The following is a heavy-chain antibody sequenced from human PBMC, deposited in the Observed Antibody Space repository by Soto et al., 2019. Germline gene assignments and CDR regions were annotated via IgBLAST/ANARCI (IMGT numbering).Heavy chain of an antibody. CDR1: GFTFSSYA. Sequence: GGSLRLSCAASGFTFSSYAMSWVRQAPGKGLEWVSVISGNGGNKYYADSVKGRFTISRDNSKNTLYLQMNSLRAEDTAVYYCARDSRYCTNGVCYTVGAFDIWGQGTMVTVSS. D-gene: IGHD2-8*01. CDR3: ARDSRYCTNGVCYTVGAFDI. V-gene: IGHV3-23*01. CDR2: ISGNGGNK. J-gene: IGHJ3*02.